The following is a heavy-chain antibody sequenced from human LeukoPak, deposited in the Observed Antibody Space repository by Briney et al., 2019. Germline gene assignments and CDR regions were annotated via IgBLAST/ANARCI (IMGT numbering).Heavy chain of an antibody. CDR3: ASIPGGGRDYYYGMDV. J-gene: IGHJ6*02. Sequence: GGSLRLSRAASGFTFSSYAMSSARHPPGKGLEWASAISGSGGSTYYADSVKGRFTISRDNSKNTLYLQMNSLRAEDTAVYYRASIPGGGRDYYYGMDVWGQGTTVTVSS. CDR1: GFTFSSYA. CDR2: ISGSGGST. D-gene: IGHD1-26*01. V-gene: IGHV3-23*01.